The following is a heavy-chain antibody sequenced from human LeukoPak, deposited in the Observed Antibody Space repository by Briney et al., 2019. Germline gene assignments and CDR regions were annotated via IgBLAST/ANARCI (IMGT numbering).Heavy chain of an antibody. CDR1: GFTFSSYA. J-gene: IGHJ4*02. CDR3: ARRQIAVAGAFGY. D-gene: IGHD6-19*01. Sequence: PGGSLRLSCAASGFTFSSYAMSWVRQAPGKGLEWVSSISSSSSYIYYADSVKGRFTISRDNAKNSLYLQMNSLRAEDTAIYYCARRQIAVAGAFGYWGQGTLVTVSS. CDR2: ISSSSSYI. V-gene: IGHV3-21*01.